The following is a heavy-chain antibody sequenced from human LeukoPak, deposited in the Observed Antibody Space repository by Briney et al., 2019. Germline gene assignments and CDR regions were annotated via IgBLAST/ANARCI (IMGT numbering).Heavy chain of an antibody. CDR2: IYYSGST. V-gene: IGHV4-39*07. CDR3: ARKPTEPYGSGWDEYWYFDL. CDR1: GGSISSSSYY. D-gene: IGHD6-19*01. Sequence: PSETLSLTCTVSGGSISSSSYYWGWIRQPPGKGLEWIGSIYYSGSTNYNPSLKSRVTISIDTPKNQFSLKLSSVTAADTAVYYCARKPTEPYGSGWDEYWYFDLWGRGTLVTVSS. J-gene: IGHJ2*01.